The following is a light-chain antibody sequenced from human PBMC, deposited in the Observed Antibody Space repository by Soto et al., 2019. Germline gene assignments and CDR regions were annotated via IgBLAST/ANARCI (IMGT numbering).Light chain of an antibody. CDR2: AAS. Sequence: EIVMTQSPATLSVSPGDRATLSCRASESVTSILAWYQQKPGQPPRLLIYAASTRATDVPARFSGGGSETEFTLTISSLQSEDFAVYFCQPYNIWPLWTFGQGTKVDIK. V-gene: IGKV3-15*01. CDR1: ESVTSI. J-gene: IGKJ1*01. CDR3: QPYNIWPLWT.